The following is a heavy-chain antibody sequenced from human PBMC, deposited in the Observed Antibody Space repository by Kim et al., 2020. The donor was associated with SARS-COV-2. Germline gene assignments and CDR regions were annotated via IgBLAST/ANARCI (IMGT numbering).Heavy chain of an antibody. CDR3: AVAVAGTVY. J-gene: IGHJ4*02. CDR1: GFTFSSYW. Sequence: GGSLRLSCAASGFTFSSYWMNWVRQAPGKGLEWVATIKEDGSEKDYVDSVKGRFTISRDNPKNSLYLQMNSLRAEDTAVYYCAVAVAGTVYWGQGTLVT. CDR2: IKEDGSEK. V-gene: IGHV3-7*03. D-gene: IGHD6-19*01.